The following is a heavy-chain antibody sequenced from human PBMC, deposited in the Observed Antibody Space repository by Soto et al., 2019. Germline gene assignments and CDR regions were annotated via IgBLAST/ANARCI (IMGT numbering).Heavy chain of an antibody. J-gene: IGHJ4*02. CDR2: INHSGST. CDR3: ARHYDSGTYYSPLNY. Sequence: PSDTLSLTCAVPGLSITSTRYYWTWIGDPPGKGLEWIGEINHSGSTNYNPSLKSRVTISVDTSKNQFSLKLSSVTAADTAVYYCARHYDSGTYYSPLNYWGQGALVTVS. V-gene: IGHV4-34*01. D-gene: IGHD3-10*01. CDR1: GLSITSTRYY.